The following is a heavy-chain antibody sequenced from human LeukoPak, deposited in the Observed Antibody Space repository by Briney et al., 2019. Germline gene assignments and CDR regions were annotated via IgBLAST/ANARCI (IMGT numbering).Heavy chain of an antibody. Sequence: HGESLKISCKGSGYIFTNYWIAWVRQMPGKGLEWMGMIYPVDSDTRYSPSFHGQVTISVDKSISTAYLQWSSLKASDTAMYYCARLEGNAFLDYWGQGTLVTVSS. CDR3: ARLEGNAFLDY. CDR1: GYIFTNYW. D-gene: IGHD2-8*01. J-gene: IGHJ4*02. V-gene: IGHV5-51*01. CDR2: IYPVDSDT.